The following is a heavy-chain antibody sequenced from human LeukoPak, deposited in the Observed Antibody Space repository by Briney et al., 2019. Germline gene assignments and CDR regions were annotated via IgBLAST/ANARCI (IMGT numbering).Heavy chain of an antibody. CDR3: ANYYDGLDY. CDR1: GFTFSSYG. Sequence: PGRSLRLSCAASGFTFSSYGMHWVRQAPGKGLEWVAVIWHDGSNKYYADSVKGRFSISRDNSKNTLYLQMNSLRAEDTAVYYCANYYDGLDYWGQGTLATVSS. V-gene: IGHV3-33*08. CDR2: IWHDGSNK. J-gene: IGHJ4*02. D-gene: IGHD3-22*01.